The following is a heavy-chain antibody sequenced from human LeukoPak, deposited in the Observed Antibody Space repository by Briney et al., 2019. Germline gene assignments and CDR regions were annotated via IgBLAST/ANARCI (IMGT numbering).Heavy chain of an antibody. Sequence: PSETLSLTCAVYGGSFSVYYWSWIRQPPGKGLEWIGEINHSGSTNYNPSLKSRVTISVDTSKNQFSLKLSSVTAADTAVYYCARGGDILTGYYRFDYWGQGTLVTVSS. CDR1: GGSFSVYY. CDR3: ARGGDILTGYYRFDY. D-gene: IGHD3-9*01. CDR2: INHSGST. V-gene: IGHV4-34*01. J-gene: IGHJ4*02.